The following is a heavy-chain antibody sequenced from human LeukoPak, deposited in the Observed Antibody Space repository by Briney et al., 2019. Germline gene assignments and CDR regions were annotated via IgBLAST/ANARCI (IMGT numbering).Heavy chain of an antibody. Sequence: SETLSLTCAVSGGSISSGGYSWSWIRQPPGKGLEWIGYIYHSGSTYYNPSLKSRVTISVDTSKNQFSLKLSSVTAADTAVYYCARDSLDGSGSYDWFDPWGQGTLVTVSS. J-gene: IGHJ5*02. CDR2: IYHSGST. D-gene: IGHD3-10*01. CDR1: GGSISSGGYS. CDR3: ARDSLDGSGSYDWFDP. V-gene: IGHV4-30-2*05.